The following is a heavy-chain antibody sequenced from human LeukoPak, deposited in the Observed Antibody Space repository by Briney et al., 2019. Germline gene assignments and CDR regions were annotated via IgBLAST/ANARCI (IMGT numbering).Heavy chain of an antibody. CDR3: ARGDPRWLQYHMTCWFDP. J-gene: IGHJ5*02. Sequence: SETLSLTCAVYGGSFSGYYWSWIRQPPGKGLEWIGEINHSGSTNYNPSLKSRVTISVDTSKNQFSLKLSSVTAADTAVYYCARGDPRWLQYHMTCWFDPWGQGPLFTVSS. CDR1: GGSFSGYY. CDR2: INHSGST. V-gene: IGHV4-34*01. D-gene: IGHD5-24*01.